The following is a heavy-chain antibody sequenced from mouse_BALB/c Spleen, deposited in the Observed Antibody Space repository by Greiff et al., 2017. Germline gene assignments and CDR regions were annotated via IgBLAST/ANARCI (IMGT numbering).Heavy chain of an antibody. D-gene: IGHD1-1*02. J-gene: IGHJ3*01. V-gene: IGHV14-3*02. CDR3: ASYGRLAY. CDR2: IDPANGNT. Sequence: EVQLQQSGAELVKPGASVKLSCTASGFNIKDTYMHWVKQRPEQGLEWIGRIDPANGNTKYDPKFQGKATITEDTSSNTAYLQLSSLTSEDTAVYYCASYGRLAYWGQGTLVTVSA. CDR1: GFNIKDTY.